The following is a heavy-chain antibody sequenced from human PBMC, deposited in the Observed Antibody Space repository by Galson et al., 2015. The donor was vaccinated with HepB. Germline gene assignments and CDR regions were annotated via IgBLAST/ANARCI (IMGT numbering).Heavy chain of an antibody. CDR2: ISSDGKNT. J-gene: IGHJ5*02. CDR3: SKGPYSNILVSGGWFDP. Sequence: SLRLSCAASGVTFSNVGLHWVRQAPGKGLEWVASISSDGKNTLYVASVKGRFTISRDKSNNTVFLQRDRLTGEDTAVYYCSKGPYSNILVSGGWFDPWGQGTLVTVSS. D-gene: IGHD4-11*01. CDR1: GVTFSNVG. V-gene: IGHV3-30*18.